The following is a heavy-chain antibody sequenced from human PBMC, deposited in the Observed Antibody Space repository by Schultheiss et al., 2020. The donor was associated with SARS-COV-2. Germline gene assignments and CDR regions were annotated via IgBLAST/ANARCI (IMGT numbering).Heavy chain of an antibody. Sequence: GGSLRLSCAASGFTFSSYAMSWVRQAPGKGLEWVSAISGSGGSTYYADSVKGRFTISRDNSKNTLYLQMNSLRAEDTAVYYCARGTGRLGYYYYGMDVWGQGTTVTVSS. J-gene: IGHJ6*02. D-gene: IGHD1-1*01. CDR2: ISGSGGST. CDR3: ARGTGRLGYYYYGMDV. V-gene: IGHV3-23*01. CDR1: GFTFSSYA.